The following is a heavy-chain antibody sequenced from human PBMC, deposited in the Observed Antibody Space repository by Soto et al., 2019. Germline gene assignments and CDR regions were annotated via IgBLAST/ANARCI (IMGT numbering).Heavy chain of an antibody. V-gene: IGHV3-23*01. J-gene: IGHJ4*02. D-gene: IGHD6-19*01. CDR2: ISGSGGST. CDR1: GFTFSTYA. Sequence: GGSLRLSCAASGFTFSTYAMSWVRQAPGKGLEWVSAISGSGGSTYYADSVKGRFTISRDNSKNTLFLQMNSLRAEDTAVYYCARNRGWDTLDYWGQGTLVTVSS. CDR3: ARNRGWDTLDY.